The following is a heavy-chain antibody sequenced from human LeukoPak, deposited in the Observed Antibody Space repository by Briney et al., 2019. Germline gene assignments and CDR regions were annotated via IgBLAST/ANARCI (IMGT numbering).Heavy chain of an antibody. J-gene: IGHJ6*02. CDR3: ARDRSTFYYYGMDV. CDR2: ISYDGSNK. Sequence: LPGGSLRLSCAASGFTFSSYAMPWVRQAPGKGLEWVAVISYDGSNKYYADSVKGRFTISRDNSKNTLYLQMNSLRAEDTAVYYCARDRSTFYYYGMDVWGQGTTVTVSS. V-gene: IGHV3-30-3*01. D-gene: IGHD3-16*01. CDR1: GFTFSSYA.